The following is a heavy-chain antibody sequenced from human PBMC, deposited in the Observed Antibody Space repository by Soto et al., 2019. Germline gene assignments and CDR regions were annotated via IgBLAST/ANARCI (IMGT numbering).Heavy chain of an antibody. J-gene: IGHJ6*02. V-gene: IGHV3-23*01. Sequence: GGSLRLSCAASGFTFSSYAMSWVRQAPGKGLEWVSAISGSGGSTYYADSVKGRFTISRDNYKNTLYLQMNSLRAEDTAVYYCAKDLGGPLPHYYYGMDVWGQGNTVTVSS. CDR2: ISGSGGST. D-gene: IGHD2-15*01. CDR3: AKDLGGPLPHYYYGMDV. CDR1: GFTFSSYA.